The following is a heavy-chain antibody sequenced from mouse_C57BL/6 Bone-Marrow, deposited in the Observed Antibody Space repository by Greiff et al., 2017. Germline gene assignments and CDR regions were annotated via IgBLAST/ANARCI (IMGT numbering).Heavy chain of an antibody. J-gene: IGHJ3*01. CDR3: ARRDWAFAY. CDR2: IYPRSGNT. V-gene: IGHV1-81*01. CDR1: GYTFTSYG. Sequence: VKVVESGAELARPGASVKLSCKASGYTFTSYGISWVKQRTGQGLEWIGEIYPRSGNTYYNEKFKGKATLTADKSSSTAYMELRSLTSEDSAVYFCARRDWAFAYWGQGTLVTVSA. D-gene: IGHD4-1*01.